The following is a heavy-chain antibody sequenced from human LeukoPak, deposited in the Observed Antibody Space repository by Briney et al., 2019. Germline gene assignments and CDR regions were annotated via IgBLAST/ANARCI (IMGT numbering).Heavy chain of an antibody. D-gene: IGHD2-2*01. CDR2: INPNSGGT. CDR1: GYTFTGYC. CDR3: ARDLSYCSSTSCETFDI. J-gene: IGHJ3*02. V-gene: IGHV1-2*02. Sequence: ASVKVSCKASGYTFTGYCMHWVRQAPGQGLEWMGWINPNSGGTNYAQKFQGRVTMTRDTSISTAYMELSRLRSDDTAVYYCARDLSYCSSTSCETFDIWGQGTMVTVSS.